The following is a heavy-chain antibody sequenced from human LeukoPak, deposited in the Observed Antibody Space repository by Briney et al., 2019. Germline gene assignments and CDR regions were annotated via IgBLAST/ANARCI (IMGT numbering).Heavy chain of an antibody. Sequence: GGSLRLSCAASGFTSSSYWMSWVRQAPGKGLEWVANIKQDGSEKYYVDSVKGRFTISRDNAKNSLYLQMNSLRAEDTAVYYCARANYYDSSGYYWGQGTLVTVSS. CDR2: IKQDGSEK. CDR1: GFTSSSYW. D-gene: IGHD3-22*01. J-gene: IGHJ4*02. CDR3: ARANYYDSSGYY. V-gene: IGHV3-7*01.